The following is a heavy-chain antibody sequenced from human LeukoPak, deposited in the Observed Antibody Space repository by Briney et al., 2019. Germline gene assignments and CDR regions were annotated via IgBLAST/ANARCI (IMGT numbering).Heavy chain of an antibody. D-gene: IGHD3/OR15-3a*01. J-gene: IGHJ4*02. V-gene: IGHV4-39*01. CDR2: IYYSGNT. CDR3: ARQTGSGLFILP. Sequence: SETLSLTCTVSGVSISSSNSYWGWIRQPPGKGLEWIGSIYYSGNTYYNASLKSQVSISIDTSKTQFSLKLTSVTAADTAVYYCARQTGSGLFILPGGQGTLVTVSS. CDR1: GVSISSSNSY.